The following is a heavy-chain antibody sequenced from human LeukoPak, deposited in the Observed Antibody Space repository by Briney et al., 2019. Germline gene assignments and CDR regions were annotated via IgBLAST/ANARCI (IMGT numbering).Heavy chain of an antibody. D-gene: IGHD2-2*01. Sequence: SETLSLTCTVSGGSISSYYLSWMRQPPGKGLEWIGYIYYSGSTNYNPSLKSRVTISVDTSKNQFSLKLSSVTAADTAVYYCARAGGVPAAMLYYYYMDVWGKGTTVTVSS. J-gene: IGHJ6*03. CDR2: IYYSGST. CDR3: ARAGGVPAAMLYYYYMDV. CDR1: GGSISSYY. V-gene: IGHV4-59*01.